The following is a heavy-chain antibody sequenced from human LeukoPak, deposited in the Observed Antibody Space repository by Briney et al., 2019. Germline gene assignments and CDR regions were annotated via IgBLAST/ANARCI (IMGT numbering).Heavy chain of an antibody. CDR1: GFTFSNYA. V-gene: IGHV3-23*01. CDR2: IGGSGGST. D-gene: IGHD6-13*01. CDR3: AREPTYSSSWHTTCDY. J-gene: IGHJ4*02. Sequence: GGSLRLSCAASGFTFSNYAMSWVRQAPGKGLEWVSVIGGSGGSTYYADSVKGRFTISRDNSKNTLYLQMNSLRVEDTAVYYCAREPTYSSSWHTTCDYWGQGTLVTVSS.